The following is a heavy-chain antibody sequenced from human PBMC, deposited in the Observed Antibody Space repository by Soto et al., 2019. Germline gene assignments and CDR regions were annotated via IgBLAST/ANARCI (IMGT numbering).Heavy chain of an antibody. Sequence: GGSLRLSCAASGFTFNTYAMSWVRQAPGKGLVWVSAISGSGDRTHYADSVKGRFTISRDNTNNTLFLQMSSLRAEDTALYYCAKVISGWFGEHFDCWGQGTLVTVSS. J-gene: IGHJ4*02. CDR3: AKVISGWFGEHFDC. D-gene: IGHD3-10*01. V-gene: IGHV3-23*01. CDR1: GFTFNTYA. CDR2: ISGSGDRT.